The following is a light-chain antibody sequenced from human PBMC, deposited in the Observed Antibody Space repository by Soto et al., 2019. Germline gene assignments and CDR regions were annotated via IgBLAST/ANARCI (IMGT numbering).Light chain of an antibody. Sequence: QSVLTQPASVSGSPGQSITISCSGTSSDVGSYDYVAWYQQFPGKTPKLVIYEVSNRPSGVSYRFSGSKSGNTASLTISGLQAEDEADYYCNSYTSSTTRYVFXTGTNVTVL. CDR2: EVS. J-gene: IGLJ1*01. CDR1: SSDVGSYDY. V-gene: IGLV2-14*01. CDR3: NSYTSSTTRYV.